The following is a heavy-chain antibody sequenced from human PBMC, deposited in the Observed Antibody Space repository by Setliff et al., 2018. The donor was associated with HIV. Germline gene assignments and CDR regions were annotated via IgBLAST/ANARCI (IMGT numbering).Heavy chain of an antibody. V-gene: IGHV5-51*01. CDR3: ASLLRSGWDHWYFDL. CDR2: IYPGDSNT. CDR1: GYSFTSYW. J-gene: IGHJ2*01. Sequence: GESLKISCKGSGYSFTSYWIGWVRQMPGKGLEWMGIIYPGDSNTRYSPSFQGQVSISADTSITTAYLQWSSLKASDTAMYYCASLLRSGWDHWYFDLWGRGTLVTVSS. D-gene: IGHD6-19*01.